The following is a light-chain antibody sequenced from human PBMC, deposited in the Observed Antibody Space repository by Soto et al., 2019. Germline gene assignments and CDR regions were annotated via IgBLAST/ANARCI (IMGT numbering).Light chain of an antibody. Sequence: QSALTQPRSVSGSPGQSVTISCTGTSSDVGGYNYVSWYQQHPGKAPKLMIYDVSKRPSGVPDRFSGSKSGNTASLTISGLQAEDEADYYCCSYAGSYIYVFATGTKVTVL. V-gene: IGLV2-11*01. J-gene: IGLJ1*01. CDR1: SSDVGGYNY. CDR2: DVS. CDR3: CSYAGSYIYV.